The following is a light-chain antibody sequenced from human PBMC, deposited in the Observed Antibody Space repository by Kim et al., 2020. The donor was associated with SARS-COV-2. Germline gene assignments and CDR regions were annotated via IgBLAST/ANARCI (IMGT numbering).Light chain of an antibody. V-gene: IGKV3D-15*01. CDR1: ESVRRD. CDR2: GAS. Sequence: SRGERDTLSCTASESVRRDAAWHQHKPGQAPGPLIYGASTRATGTPARVRGSGSGTESTLTISSLKSEDFAVYYCQQYNNWTPWTFGQGTKVDIK. CDR3: QQYNNWTPWT. J-gene: IGKJ1*01.